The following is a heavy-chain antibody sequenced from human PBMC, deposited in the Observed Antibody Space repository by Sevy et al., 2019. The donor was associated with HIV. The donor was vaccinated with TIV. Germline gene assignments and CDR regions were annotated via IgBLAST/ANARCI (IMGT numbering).Heavy chain of an antibody. CDR3: ARFQSITMVRGVIITDDAFDI. CDR1: GFTFSSYA. CDR2: ISYDGSNK. D-gene: IGHD3-10*01. J-gene: IGHJ3*02. V-gene: IGHV3-30-3*01. Sequence: GGSLRLSCAASGFTFSSYAMHWVRQAPGKGLEWVAVISYDGSNKYYADSVKGRFTISRDNSKNTRYLQMNSLRAEDTAVYYCARFQSITMVRGVIITDDAFDIWGQGTMVTVSS.